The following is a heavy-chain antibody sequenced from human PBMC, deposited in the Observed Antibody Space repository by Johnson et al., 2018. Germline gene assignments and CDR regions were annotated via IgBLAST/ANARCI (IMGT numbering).Heavy chain of an antibody. CDR3: ASGGIQLWLRYFDL. Sequence: QVQLQQWGAGLLKXSETLSLTCAVYGGSFSGYYWSWIRQPPGKGLEWIGEINHSGSTNYNPSLKSRVTISVDPSKNQFSLKLSSVTAADTAVYYCASGGIQLWLRYFDLWGRGTLVTVSS. D-gene: IGHD5-18*01. CDR2: INHSGST. V-gene: IGHV4-34*01. CDR1: GGSFSGYY. J-gene: IGHJ2*01.